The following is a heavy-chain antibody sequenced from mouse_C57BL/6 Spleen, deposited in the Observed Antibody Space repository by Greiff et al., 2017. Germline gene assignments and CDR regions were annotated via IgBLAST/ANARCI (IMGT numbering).Heavy chain of an antibody. J-gene: IGHJ2*01. CDR2: ISYDGSN. CDR3: ARGDYFDY. Sequence: DVQLQESGPGLVKPSQSLSLTCSVTGYSITSGYYWNWIRQFPGIKLEWMGYISYDGSNNYNPSLKNRISITRDTSKNQFFLKLNSVTTEDTATYYCARGDYFDYWGQGTTLTVSS. CDR1: GYSITSGYY. V-gene: IGHV3-6*01.